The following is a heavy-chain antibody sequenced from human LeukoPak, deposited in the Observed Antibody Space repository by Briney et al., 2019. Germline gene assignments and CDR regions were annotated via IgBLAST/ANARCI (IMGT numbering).Heavy chain of an antibody. CDR2: IYSGGST. CDR3: AVNYGGNYFDY. Sequence: GGSLRLSCAASGFTVSSNYMSWVRQAPGRGLEWVSVIYSGGSTYYADSVKGRFTISRDNSKDTPYLQMNSLRAEDTAVYYCAVNYGGNYFDYWGQGTLVTVSS. D-gene: IGHD4-23*01. V-gene: IGHV3-66*02. J-gene: IGHJ4*02. CDR1: GFTVSSNY.